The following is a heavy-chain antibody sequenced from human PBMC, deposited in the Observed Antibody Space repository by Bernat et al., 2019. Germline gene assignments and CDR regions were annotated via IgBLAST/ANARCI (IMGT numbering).Heavy chain of an antibody. Sequence: EVQLVESGGGLVQPGGSLRLSCAASGFTFDSYGMSWVRQAPGKGPEWVSGISASGGTTYYADSVKGRFTVSRDNSKNTVYLQVNSLRAEDTAVYYCAKVQSRSGTRTYIDYWGQGTLVTVSS. V-gene: IGHV3-23*04. CDR1: GFTFDSYG. D-gene: IGHD1-26*01. CDR2: ISASGGTT. J-gene: IGHJ4*02. CDR3: AKVQSRSGTRTYIDY.